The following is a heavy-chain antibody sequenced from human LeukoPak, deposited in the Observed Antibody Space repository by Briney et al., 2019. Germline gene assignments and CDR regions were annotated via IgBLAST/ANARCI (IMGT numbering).Heavy chain of an antibody. J-gene: IGHJ4*02. CDR2: INPNSGGT. CDR3: ARDYHTYSSGWHFDY. Sequence: ASVKVSCKASGYTFTGYYMHWVRQAPGLGLEWMGWINPNSGGTNYAQKFQGRVTMTRDTSISTAYMELSRLRSDDTAVYYCARDYHTYSSGWHFDYWGQGTLVTVSS. V-gene: IGHV1-2*02. D-gene: IGHD6-19*01. CDR1: GYTFTGYY.